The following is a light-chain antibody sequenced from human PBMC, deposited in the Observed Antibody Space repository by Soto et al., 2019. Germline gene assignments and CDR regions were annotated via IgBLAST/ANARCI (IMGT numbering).Light chain of an antibody. CDR2: AAS. V-gene: IGKV1-39*01. J-gene: IGKJ1*01. CDR1: QSISSY. CDR3: QQSYITPWT. Sequence: DIQMTQSPSSLSASVGDRVTITCRASQSISSYLNWYQQKPGKAPKLLIYAASSLQSGVPSRFSGSGSGTDFTLTISSLQPEDFATYYCQQSYITPWTFVQGTKVEIK.